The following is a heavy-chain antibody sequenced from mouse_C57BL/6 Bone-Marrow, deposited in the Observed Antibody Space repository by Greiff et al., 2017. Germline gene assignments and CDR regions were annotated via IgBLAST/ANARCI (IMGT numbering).Heavy chain of an antibody. V-gene: IGHV3-6*01. J-gene: IGHJ2*01. Sequence: EESGPGLVKPSQSLSLTCSVTGYSITSGYYWNWIRQFPGNKLEWMGYISYDGSNNYNPSLKNRISITRDTSKNQFFLKLNSVTTEDTATYYCARAVALDYWGQGTTLTVSS. CDR2: ISYDGSN. CDR3: ARAVALDY. D-gene: IGHD1-1*01. CDR1: GYSITSGYY.